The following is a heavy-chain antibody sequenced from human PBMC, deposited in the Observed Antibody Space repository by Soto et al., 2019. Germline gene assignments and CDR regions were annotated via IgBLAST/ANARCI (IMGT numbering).Heavy chain of an antibody. V-gene: IGHV6-1*01. CDR3: ARDPAAYHIAAAGFDY. D-gene: IGHD6-13*01. CDR1: GDSVSSNSAA. Sequence: PAQTLSLTCAISGDSVSSNSAAWNWIRQSPSRGLEWLGRTYYRSKWYNDYAVSVKSRITINPDTSKNQFSLQLNSVTPEDTAVYYCARDPAAYHIAAAGFDYWGQGTLVTVSS. CDR2: TYYRSKWYN. J-gene: IGHJ4*02.